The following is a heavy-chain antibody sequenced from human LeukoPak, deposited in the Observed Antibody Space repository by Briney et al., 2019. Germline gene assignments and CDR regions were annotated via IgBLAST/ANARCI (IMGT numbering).Heavy chain of an antibody. CDR3: ARGQFWSGYYDY. V-gene: IGHV4-4*02. CDR1: GGSISSSNW. J-gene: IGHJ4*02. Sequence: PSGTLSLTCAVSGGSISSSNWWSWVRQPPGKGLEWIGEINHSGSTNYNPSLKSRVTISVDTSKNQFSLKLSSVTAADTAVYYCARGQFWSGYYDYWGQGTLVTVSS. D-gene: IGHD3-3*01. CDR2: INHSGST.